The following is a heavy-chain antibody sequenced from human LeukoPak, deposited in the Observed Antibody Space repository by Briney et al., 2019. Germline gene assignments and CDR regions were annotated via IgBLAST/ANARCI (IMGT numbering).Heavy chain of an antibody. Sequence: SETLSLTCSVSGASISGGTYYWGWIRQPPGKGLEWIGSIYYTGSTYDNPSLKSRVTISVDKSKNQFSLKLSSVTAADTAVYYCARFRGPYSSSSNNYWGQGTLVTVSS. CDR2: IYYTGST. D-gene: IGHD6-13*01. CDR1: GASISGGTYY. V-gene: IGHV4-39*07. J-gene: IGHJ4*02. CDR3: ARFRGPYSSSSNNY.